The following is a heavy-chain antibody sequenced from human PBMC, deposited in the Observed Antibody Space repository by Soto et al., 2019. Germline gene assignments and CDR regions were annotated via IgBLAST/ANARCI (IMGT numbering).Heavy chain of an antibody. J-gene: IGHJ6*02. D-gene: IGHD1-20*01. CDR1: GGTFTSYA. CDR3: ARDRIEMASNNTSYTGIYT. V-gene: IGHV1-69*13. Sequence: SVRVSCKPSGGTFTSYAISWVPQAPGQGLEWMGGIIPIFGTANYAQKFQGRVTITADESTSTAYMELSSLRSEDTAVYYCARDRIEMASNNTSYTGIYTRGQGTTLTVSS. CDR2: IIPIFGTA.